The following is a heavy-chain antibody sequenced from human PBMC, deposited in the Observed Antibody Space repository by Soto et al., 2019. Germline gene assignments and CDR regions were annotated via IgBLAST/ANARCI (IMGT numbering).Heavy chain of an antibody. Sequence: QVQLQESGPGLVKPSQTLSLTCTVSGGSISSGGYYWSWIRQHPGKGLEWIGYIYYSGSTYYNPSLKSRVTVSVDTSKNQFSLKLSSVTAADTAVYYCASDSRFPDYGSFPVYYYYGMDVWGQGTTVTVSS. CDR2: IYYSGST. V-gene: IGHV4-31*03. CDR1: GGSISSGGYY. J-gene: IGHJ6*02. D-gene: IGHD3-10*01. CDR3: ASDSRFPDYGSFPVYYYYGMDV.